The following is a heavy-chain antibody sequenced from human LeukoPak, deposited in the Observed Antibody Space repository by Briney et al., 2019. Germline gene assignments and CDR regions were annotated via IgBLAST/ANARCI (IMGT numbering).Heavy chain of an antibody. J-gene: IGHJ6*02. Sequence: ASVKVSCKASGYTFTGYYMHWVRQAPGQWLEWMGWINPNIGGTNYAQKFQGRVTMNRDTSISTAYMELSRLRSDDTAVYYCARDWARITMVRGVIDAPYYYYGMDVWGQGTTVTVSS. D-gene: IGHD3-10*01. CDR1: GYTFTGYY. V-gene: IGHV1-2*02. CDR3: ARDWARITMVRGVIDAPYYYYGMDV. CDR2: INPNIGGT.